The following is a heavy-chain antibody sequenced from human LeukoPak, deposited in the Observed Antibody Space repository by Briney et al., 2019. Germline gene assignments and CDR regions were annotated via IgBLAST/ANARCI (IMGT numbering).Heavy chain of an antibody. V-gene: IGHV4-34*01. J-gene: IGHJ5*02. D-gene: IGHD6-19*01. CDR3: ARGIAVAGTGVDWFDP. Sequence: SETLSLTCAVYGGSFSGYYWSWIRQPPGKGLEWIGEINHSGSTNYNPSLKSRVTISVDTSKNQFSLKLSSVTAADTAVYYCARGIAVAGTGVDWFDPWGQGTLVTVSS. CDR2: INHSGST. CDR1: GGSFSGYY.